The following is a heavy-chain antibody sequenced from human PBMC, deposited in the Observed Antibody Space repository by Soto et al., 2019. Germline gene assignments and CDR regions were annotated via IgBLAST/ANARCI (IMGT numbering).Heavy chain of an antibody. V-gene: IGHV4-61*01. CDR1: GGSISLERFY. CDR2: VSHTGAT. CDR3: ARAFSSAHITDYDF. Sequence: QVQLHESGPGLEKPSETLSLTCTGSGGSISLERFYWTLIRQPPWKGLEWIGYVSHTGATNYNPSLPSRVDLSVATSRPQFSLQLTSLTAADPAVYFCARAFSSAHITDYDFWGQGTLVSVSA. J-gene: IGHJ4*02.